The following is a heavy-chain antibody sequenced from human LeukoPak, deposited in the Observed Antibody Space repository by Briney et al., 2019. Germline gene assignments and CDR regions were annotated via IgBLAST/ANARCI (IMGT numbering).Heavy chain of an antibody. CDR1: GGSINSYP. CDR2: IYYNGNT. Sequence: SETLSLTCIVSGGSINSYPWSWIRQPPGKGLEWIGYIYYNGNTDYNPSLKSRVTISVDTSKNQFSLKLSSVTAADTAVYYCASANTAKRAFDIWGQGTMVTVSS. J-gene: IGHJ3*02. V-gene: IGHV4-59*12. D-gene: IGHD5-18*01. CDR3: ASANTAKRAFDI.